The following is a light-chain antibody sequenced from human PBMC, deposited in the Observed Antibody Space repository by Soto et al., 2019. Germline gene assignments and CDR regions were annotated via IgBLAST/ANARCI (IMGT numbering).Light chain of an antibody. CDR2: DDR. CDR3: QVWDRNNNHVL. CDR1: DIGSKS. J-gene: IGLJ3*02. Sequence: SYELTQPPSVSVAPGQTAMITCGGNDIGSKSVHWYQQRPGQAPVLVVYDDRDRPSGIPERFSGSNSGSTATLTISRVEAGDEADYYCQVWDRNNNHVLFGGGTKVTVL. V-gene: IGLV3-21*02.